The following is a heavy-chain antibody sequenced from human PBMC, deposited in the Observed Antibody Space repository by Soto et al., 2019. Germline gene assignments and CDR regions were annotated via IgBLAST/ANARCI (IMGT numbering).Heavy chain of an antibody. V-gene: IGHV1-18*01. CDR3: ARDTPPTAY. CDR1: GYTFTSYH. CDR2: ISAYNTNT. J-gene: IGHJ4*02. Sequence: QVQLVQSGAEVKKPGASVKVSCKTSGYTFTSYHISWVRQAPGQGLEWMGWISAYNTNTNYAQKFQGRVTMTTDTLTSTAYMELRSRRSDDTAVYYGARDTPPTAYWGQGTLVTVSS.